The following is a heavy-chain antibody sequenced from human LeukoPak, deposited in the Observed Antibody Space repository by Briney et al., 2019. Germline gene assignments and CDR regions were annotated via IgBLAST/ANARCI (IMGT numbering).Heavy chain of an antibody. D-gene: IGHD3-22*01. J-gene: IGHJ4*02. V-gene: IGHV3-30*02. CDR1: GFSFSNYG. CDR3: ARESINYDSSGYFDY. CDR2: MRYDGSNK. Sequence: GGSLRLSGAASGFSFSNYGMRWVRQAPGKGLGWVAFMRYDGSNKYYADSVKGRFTISRDSSKNTLYLQMNSLRAEDTAVYYCARESINYDSSGYFDYWGQGTLVTVSS.